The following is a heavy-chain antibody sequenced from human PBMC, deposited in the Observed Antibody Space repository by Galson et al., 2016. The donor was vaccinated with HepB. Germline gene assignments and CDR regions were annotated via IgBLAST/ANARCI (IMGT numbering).Heavy chain of an antibody. CDR3: ARDRLPAYGLDV. D-gene: IGHD2-21*01. J-gene: IGHJ6*02. Sequence: PSLKTRVTLSVDKSKNQFSLTLDSVTAADTAVYFCARDRLPAYGLDVWGQGTTVVVSS. V-gene: IGHV4-59*01.